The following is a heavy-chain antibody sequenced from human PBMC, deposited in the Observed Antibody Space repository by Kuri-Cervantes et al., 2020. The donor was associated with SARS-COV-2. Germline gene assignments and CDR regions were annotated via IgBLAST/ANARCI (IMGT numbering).Heavy chain of an antibody. CDR1: GFTFSSYG. CDR3: AKDGGDYDFWSGYYTSGDYDAFDI. CDR2: IRYDGSNK. Sequence: WGSLRLSCAASGFTFSSYGMHWVRQAPGKGLERVAFIRYDGSNKYYADSVKGRFTIYRDNSKNTLYLQMNSLRAEDTAVYYCAKDGGDYDFWSGYYTSGDYDAFDIWGQGTMVTVSS. D-gene: IGHD3-3*01. V-gene: IGHV3-30*02. J-gene: IGHJ3*02.